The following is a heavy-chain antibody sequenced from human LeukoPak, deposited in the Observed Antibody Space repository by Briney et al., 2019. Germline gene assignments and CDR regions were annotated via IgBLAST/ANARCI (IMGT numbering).Heavy chain of an antibody. D-gene: IGHD3-3*01. Sequence: PSEALSLTCTVSGGSISSGGYYWSWIRQPPGKGLEWIGYIYHSGSTYYNPSLKSRVTISVDRSKNQFSLKLSSVTAADTAVYYCARGGYYDFWRAFDIWGRGTMVTVSS. CDR1: GGSISSGGYY. CDR2: IYHSGST. J-gene: IGHJ3*02. V-gene: IGHV4-30-2*01. CDR3: ARGGYYDFWRAFDI.